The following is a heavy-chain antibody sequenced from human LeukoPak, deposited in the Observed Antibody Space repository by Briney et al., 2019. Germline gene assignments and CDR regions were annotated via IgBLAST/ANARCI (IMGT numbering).Heavy chain of an antibody. CDR1: GGSFSGYY. CDR2: IYYSGST. D-gene: IGHD3-3*01. V-gene: IGHV4-59*05. CDR3: ARPWPYYDFWSGYYEDY. Sequence: SETLSLTCAVYGGSFSGYYWSWIRQPPGKGLEWFGSIYYSGSTYYNPSLKSRVTISVDTSKNQFSLKLSSVTAADTAVYYCARPWPYYDFWSGYYEDYWGQGTLVTVSS. J-gene: IGHJ4*02.